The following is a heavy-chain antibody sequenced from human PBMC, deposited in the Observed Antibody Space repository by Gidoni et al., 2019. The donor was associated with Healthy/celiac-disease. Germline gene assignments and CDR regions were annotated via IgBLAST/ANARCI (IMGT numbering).Heavy chain of an antibody. CDR3: ARSGCSSTSCQYYYGMDV. CDR2: IYYSGST. J-gene: IGHJ6*02. Sequence: QVQLQESGPGLVKPSQTLSLTCTVSGGSISSGGYSWSWIRQHPGKGLEWIGYIYYSGSTYYNPSLKSRVTISVDTSKNQFSLKLSSVTAADTAVYYCARSGCSSTSCQYYYGMDVWGQGTTVTVSS. CDR1: GGSISSGGYS. D-gene: IGHD2-2*01. V-gene: IGHV4-31*03.